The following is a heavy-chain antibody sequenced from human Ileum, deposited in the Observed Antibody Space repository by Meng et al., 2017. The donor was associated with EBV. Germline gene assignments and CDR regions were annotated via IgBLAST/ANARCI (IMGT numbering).Heavy chain of an antibody. J-gene: IGHJ5*02. D-gene: IGHD3-10*01. V-gene: IGHV1-18*01. CDR2: ISVYNGNT. CDR3: ARGGAYHSGSATYPNWFDP. Sequence: QVHLVQAGPGVKKPGASVKCSCKASGDTYSSYGINWVRQAPGQGLEWMGWISVYNGNTNYAPNLQGRVTMTTDTSTSIAYMELTSLRSDDTAVYYCARGGAYHSGSATYPNWFDPWGQGTLVTVSS. CDR1: GDTYSSYG.